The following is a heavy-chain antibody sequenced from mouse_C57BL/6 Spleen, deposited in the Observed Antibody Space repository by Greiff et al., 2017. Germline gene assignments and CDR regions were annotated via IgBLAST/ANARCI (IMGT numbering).Heavy chain of an antibody. Sequence: VQLQQPGAELVKPGASVKLSCKASGYTFTSYWMHWVKQRPGQGLEWIGMIHPNSGSTNYNEKFKSKATLTVDKSSSTAYMQLSSLTSEDSAVYYCARGEYSNSYAMDCWGQGTSVTVSS. J-gene: IGHJ4*01. V-gene: IGHV1-64*01. CDR2: IHPNSGST. CDR1: GYTFTSYW. CDR3: ARGEYSNSYAMDC. D-gene: IGHD2-5*01.